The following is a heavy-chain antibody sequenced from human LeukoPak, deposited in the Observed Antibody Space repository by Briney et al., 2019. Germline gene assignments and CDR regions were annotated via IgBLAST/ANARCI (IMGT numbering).Heavy chain of an antibody. CDR2: IYHSGST. D-gene: IGHD6-13*01. CDR3: ARDGTWHSSSWYSTWFDP. Sequence: PSETLSLTCTVSGYSINSGYYWGWIRQPPGKGLEWIGSIYHSGSTYYNPSLERRVTISLDTSKNQFSLKLSSVTAADTAVYYCARDGTWHSSSWYSTWFDPWGQGTLVTVSS. CDR1: GYSINSGYY. J-gene: IGHJ5*02. V-gene: IGHV4-38-2*02.